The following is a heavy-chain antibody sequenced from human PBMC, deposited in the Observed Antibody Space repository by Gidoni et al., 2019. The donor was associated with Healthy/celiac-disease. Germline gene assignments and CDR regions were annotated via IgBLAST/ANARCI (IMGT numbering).Heavy chain of an antibody. CDR3: ARDFWSGYLRWFDP. J-gene: IGHJ5*02. D-gene: IGHD3-3*01. CDR1: GFTFSSYG. Sequence: QVQLVESGGGVVQPGRSLRLSCAASGFTFSSYGMHWVRQAPGKGLAWVAVIWYDGSNKYYADSVKGRFTISRDNSKNTLYLQMNSLRAEDTAVYYCARDFWSGYLRWFDPWGQGTLVTVSS. V-gene: IGHV3-33*08. CDR2: IWYDGSNK.